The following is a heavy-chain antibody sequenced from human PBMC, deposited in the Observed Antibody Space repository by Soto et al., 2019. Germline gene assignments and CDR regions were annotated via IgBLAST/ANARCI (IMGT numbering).Heavy chain of an antibody. CDR3: ARATSSLCSGGSCFNYYYYYGMDV. D-gene: IGHD2-15*01. J-gene: IGHJ6*02. Sequence: ASVKVSCKASGYTFTGYYMHWVRQAPGQGLEWMGWINPNSGGTNYAQKFQGWVTMTRDTSISTAYMELSRLRSDDTAVYYCARATSSLCSGGSCFNYYYYYGMDVWGQGTTVTVSS. CDR1: GYTFTGYY. V-gene: IGHV1-2*04. CDR2: INPNSGGT.